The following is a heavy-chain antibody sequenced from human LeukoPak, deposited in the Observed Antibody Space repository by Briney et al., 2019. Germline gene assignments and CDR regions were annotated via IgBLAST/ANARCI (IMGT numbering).Heavy chain of an antibody. J-gene: IGHJ4*02. V-gene: IGHV3-53*01. D-gene: IGHD6-19*01. CDR3: ARGSGWLDY. CDR2: IYTIGTT. CDR1: GFTFTSFG. Sequence: GGSLRLSCSASGFTFTSFGIHWVRQAPGKGLEWVSVIYTIGTTYYADSVKGRFTISRDNSKNTLYLQMNSLRAEDTAVYYCARGSGWLDYWGQGTLVTVSS.